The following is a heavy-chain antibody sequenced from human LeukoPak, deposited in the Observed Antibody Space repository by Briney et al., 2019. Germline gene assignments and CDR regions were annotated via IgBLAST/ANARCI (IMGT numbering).Heavy chain of an antibody. V-gene: IGHV1-2*02. J-gene: IGHJ4*02. CDR2: INPKSGGT. CDR3: ASGAESEIAAAANYYFDY. CDR1: GYTFIGYY. Sequence: ASVKVSCKTSGYTFIGYYIHWVRQAPGQGLEWMGWINPKSGGTNSAQKFQGRVTLTRDTSISTAYMALSSLRSDDTAVYYCASGAESEIAAAANYYFDYWGQGTLVTVPS. D-gene: IGHD6-13*01.